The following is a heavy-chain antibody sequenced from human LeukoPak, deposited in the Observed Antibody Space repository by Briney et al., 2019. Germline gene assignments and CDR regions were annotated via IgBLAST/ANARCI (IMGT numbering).Heavy chain of an antibody. CDR2: ISSCSSTI. V-gene: IGHV3-48*04. J-gene: IGHJ2*01. Sequence: GGSLRLSCAASGFTFRSYSMNWVRQAQGKGLEWVSYISSCSSTIYYADSVKGRFTISRDNAKNSLYLQMNSLRVEDTAVYYCARDIGPGLGYFDLWGRGTLVTVSS. D-gene: IGHD2-15*01. CDR1: GFTFRSYS. CDR3: ARDIGPGLGYFDL.